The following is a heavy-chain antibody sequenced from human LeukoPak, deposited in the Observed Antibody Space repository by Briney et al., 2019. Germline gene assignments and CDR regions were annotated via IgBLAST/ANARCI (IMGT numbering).Heavy chain of an antibody. CDR2: ISYDGSNK. V-gene: IGHV3-30*03. CDR3: ARGDYYGSGSLRY. CDR1: GFTFSSHS. Sequence: PGGSLRLSCAASGFTFSSHSMNRVRQAPGKGLEWVAVISYDGSNKYYADSVKGRFTISRDNSKNTLYLQMNSLRAEDTAVYYCARGDYYGSGSLRYWGQGTLVTVSS. D-gene: IGHD3-10*01. J-gene: IGHJ4*02.